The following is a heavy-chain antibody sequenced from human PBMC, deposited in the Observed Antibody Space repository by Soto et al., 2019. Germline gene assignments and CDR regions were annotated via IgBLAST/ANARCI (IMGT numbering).Heavy chain of an antibody. D-gene: IGHD6-13*01. CDR2: INHSGST. CDR1: GGSFSGYY. V-gene: IGHV4-34*01. CDR3: ARIRDSSSWFLNCFDS. J-gene: IGHJ5*01. Sequence: SETLSLTCAVYGGSFSGYYWSWIRQPPGKGLEWIGEINHSGSTNYNPSLKSRVTISVDTSKNQFSLKLSSVTAADTAVYYCARIRDSSSWFLNCFDSWGQVTLVTVPS.